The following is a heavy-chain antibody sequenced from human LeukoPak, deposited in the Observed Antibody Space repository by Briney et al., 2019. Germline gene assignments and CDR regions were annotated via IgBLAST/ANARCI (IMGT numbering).Heavy chain of an antibody. D-gene: IGHD3-9*01. CDR2: IYYSGST. Sequence: PSETLSLTCTVSGASISSSSYYWGWIRQPPGKGLEWIGSIYYSGSTYYNPSLKSRVTISVDTSKNQFSLKLSSVTAADTAVYYCARRSYDILTGYYNVDYWGQGTLVTVSS. CDR1: GASISSSSYY. CDR3: ARRSYDILTGYYNVDY. V-gene: IGHV4-39*01. J-gene: IGHJ4*02.